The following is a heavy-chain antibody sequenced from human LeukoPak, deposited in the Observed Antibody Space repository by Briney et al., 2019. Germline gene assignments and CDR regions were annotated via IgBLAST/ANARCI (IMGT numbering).Heavy chain of an antibody. V-gene: IGHV1-69*05. CDR1: GGTFSNYA. D-gene: IGHD6-25*01. Sequence: SVKVTCKASGGTFSNYAISWVRQAPGQGFEWLGGIIPMFGSAKYAQKFQGRVTITTDESTTTAYMDLISLISEDTAVYYCARRQALRGRHRAFDPWGQGTLVTVSS. CDR3: ARRQALRGRHRAFDP. J-gene: IGHJ5*02. CDR2: IIPMFGSA.